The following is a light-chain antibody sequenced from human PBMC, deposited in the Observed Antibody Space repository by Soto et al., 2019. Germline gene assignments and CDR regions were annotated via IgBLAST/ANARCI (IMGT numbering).Light chain of an antibody. CDR3: QQYNSYWT. V-gene: IGKV1-5*01. CDR1: QSISSW. Sequence: DIAMTQSPSTLSASLGASVTITCRASQSISSWLAWYKQKPGKAPKLLIYDDSSLESGAQSRFRVIGSGTEFTLTIRSMKPEEFATDDCQQYNSYWTFGQGTKLDI. J-gene: IGKJ1*01. CDR2: DDS.